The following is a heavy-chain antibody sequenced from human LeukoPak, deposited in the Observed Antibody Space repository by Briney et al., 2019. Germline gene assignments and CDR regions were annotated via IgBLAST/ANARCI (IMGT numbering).Heavy chain of an antibody. CDR3: ARHTWRGTTSRYYFDY. D-gene: IGHD2-2*01. CDR2: IYYSGST. V-gene: IGHV4-39*01. Sequence: PSETLSLTCSVSGGSISSSSYYWGWIRQPPGKGLEWIGTIYYSGSTFYKPSLTSRVTISVDTSKNQFSLKLSSVTAADTAVYYCARHTWRGTTSRYYFDYWGQGTLVTVSS. J-gene: IGHJ4*02. CDR1: GGSISSSSYY.